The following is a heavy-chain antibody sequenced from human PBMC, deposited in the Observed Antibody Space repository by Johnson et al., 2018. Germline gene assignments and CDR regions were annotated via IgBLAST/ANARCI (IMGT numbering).Heavy chain of an antibody. V-gene: IGHV3-30*18. CDR1: GFTFSRYG. CDR3: AKGWSISWYSNYYYGSDV. Sequence: QVQLVESGGGVVQPGRSLRLSCAASGFTFSRYGMHWVRQAPGKGLARVAVISHDGSNKYYADSVKGRFTTARDNSKTTLYRRMNSQRAEDTAVYYCAKGWSISWYSNYYYGSDVGCQGTTGTVSS. CDR2: ISHDGSNK. J-gene: IGHJ6*02. D-gene: IGHD6-13*01.